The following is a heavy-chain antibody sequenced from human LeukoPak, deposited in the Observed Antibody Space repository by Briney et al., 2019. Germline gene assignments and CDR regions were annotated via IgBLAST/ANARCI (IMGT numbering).Heavy chain of an antibody. J-gene: IGHJ5*02. CDR1: GGSISNFY. Sequence: SETLSLTCTVPGGSISNFYWSWIRQSLRKGLEWIGYIHYRGSTNYNPPLKSRVTISVATSKSQFSLKLSSVTAADTAIYYCARARDITVAGTWGDNWFDPWGQGTLVTVSS. CDR3: ARARDITVAGTWGDNWFDP. V-gene: IGHV4-59*01. CDR2: IHYRGST. D-gene: IGHD6-19*01.